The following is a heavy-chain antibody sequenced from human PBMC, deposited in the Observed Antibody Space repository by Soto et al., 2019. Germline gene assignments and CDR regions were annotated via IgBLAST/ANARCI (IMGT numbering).Heavy chain of an antibody. V-gene: IGHV3-11*06. J-gene: IGHJ5*02. CDR1: GFTFSDYY. Sequence: GGSLRLSCAASGFTFSDYYMSWIRQAPGKGLEWVSYISSSSSYTNYADSVKGRFTISRDNAKNSLYLQMNSLRAEDTAVYYCARYSNPAAAGTTNWFDPWGQGTLVTVSS. CDR2: ISSSSSYT. D-gene: IGHD6-13*01. CDR3: ARYSNPAAAGTTNWFDP.